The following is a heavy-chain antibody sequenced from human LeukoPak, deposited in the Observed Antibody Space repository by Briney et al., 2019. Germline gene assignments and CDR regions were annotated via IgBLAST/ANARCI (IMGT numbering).Heavy chain of an antibody. V-gene: IGHV3-21*01. CDR3: ARDHELYCSGGSCSRMDV. Sequence: GGSLRLSCAASGFTFSSYNMNWVRQAPGKGLECVSSISSSSSYIYYADSVKGRFTISRDNARNSLYLQMNSLRAEDTAVYYCARDHELYCSGGSCSRMDVWSKGTTVTISS. CDR2: ISSSSSYI. CDR1: GFTFSSYN. J-gene: IGHJ6*03. D-gene: IGHD2-15*01.